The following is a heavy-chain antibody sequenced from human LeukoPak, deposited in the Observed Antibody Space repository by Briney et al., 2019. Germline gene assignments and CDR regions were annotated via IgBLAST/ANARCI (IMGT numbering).Heavy chain of an antibody. J-gene: IGHJ6*02. Sequence: GGSLRLSCAASGFTVSSNHMSWVRQAPGKGLEWVSVIYSGGSTYYADSVKGRFTISRDNSKNTLYLQMNSLRAEDTAVYYCARDQGYCSGGSCYYYYYGMDVWGQGTTVTVSS. CDR2: IYSGGST. CDR3: ARDQGYCSGGSCYYYYYGMDV. CDR1: GFTVSSNH. V-gene: IGHV3-53*01. D-gene: IGHD2-15*01.